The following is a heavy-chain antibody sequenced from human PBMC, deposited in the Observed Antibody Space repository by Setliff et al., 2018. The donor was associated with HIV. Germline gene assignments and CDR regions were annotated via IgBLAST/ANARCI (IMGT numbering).Heavy chain of an antibody. CDR3: ARDRPHYDYVWGSYPHAFDI. CDR1: GGSFSDYY. CDR2: INHSGST. V-gene: IGHV4-34*01. J-gene: IGHJ3*02. Sequence: SETLSLTCAVYGGSFSDYYWSWIRQPPGKGLEWIGEINHSGSTNCNPSLKSRVTISVDTSKNQFSLKLSSVTAADTAVYYCARDRPHYDYVWGSYPHAFDIWGQGTMVTVSS. D-gene: IGHD3-16*02.